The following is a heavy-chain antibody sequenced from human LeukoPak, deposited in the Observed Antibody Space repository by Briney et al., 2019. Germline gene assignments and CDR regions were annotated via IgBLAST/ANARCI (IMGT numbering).Heavy chain of an antibody. Sequence: SETLSLTCAVSGGAISSGGYSWSWIRQPPGKGLEWIGYIYHSGSTYYNPSLKSRVTISVDRSKNQFSLKLSSVTAADTAVYYCARMVRFLEFDPWGQGTLVTVSS. CDR2: IYHSGST. D-gene: IGHD3-3*01. CDR1: GGAISSGGYS. CDR3: ARMVRFLEFDP. V-gene: IGHV4-30-2*01. J-gene: IGHJ5*02.